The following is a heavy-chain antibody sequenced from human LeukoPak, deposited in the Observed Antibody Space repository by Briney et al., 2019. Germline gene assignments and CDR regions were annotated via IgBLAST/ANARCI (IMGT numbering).Heavy chain of an antibody. J-gene: IGHJ5*02. Sequence: SETLSLTCTVSGGPISNYYWSWIRQPAGKGLEWIGRIYSSGTTIYNPSLKSRVTMSVDAAKNQFSLKLRSVTAADTAVYFCASGSSGYDPWGQGTLVTVSS. D-gene: IGHD5-12*01. V-gene: IGHV4-4*07. CDR2: IYSSGTT. CDR1: GGPISNYY. CDR3: ASGSSGYDP.